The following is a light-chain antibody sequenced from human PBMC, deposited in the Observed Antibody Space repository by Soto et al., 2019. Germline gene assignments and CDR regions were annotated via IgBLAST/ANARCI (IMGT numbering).Light chain of an antibody. CDR3: QQYNNWPPIT. CDR2: AAS. J-gene: IGKJ5*01. V-gene: IGKV3D-15*01. Sequence: EIVLTQYPETLAVSPGEVYTLSCWASQSVTSNLAWYQQKRGQAPRLLIYAASTRATGVPARFSGSGSGTEFTLTISSLQSEDFAVYYCQQYNNWPPITFGQGTRLEIK. CDR1: QSVTSN.